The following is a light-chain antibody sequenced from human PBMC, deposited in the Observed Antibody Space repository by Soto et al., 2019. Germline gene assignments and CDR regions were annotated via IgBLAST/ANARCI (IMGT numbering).Light chain of an antibody. CDR3: AAWDDSLSAL. CDR2: VDN. J-gene: IGLJ1*01. CDR1: SSNIGSNS. Sequence: QSVLTQPPSASGTPGQRVTISCSGSSSNIGSNSVYWYQQLPGTAPKLLISVDNQRPSGVPDRFSGSKSGTSASLAISGLRSEDEADYYCAAWDDSLSALFGTGTKLTVL. V-gene: IGLV1-47*02.